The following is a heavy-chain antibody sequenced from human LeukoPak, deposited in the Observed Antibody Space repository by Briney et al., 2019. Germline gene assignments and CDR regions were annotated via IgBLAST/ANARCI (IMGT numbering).Heavy chain of an antibody. CDR3: ARDRRKGDNWFDP. CDR2: IYYSGST. V-gene: IGHV4-39*07. Sequence: SETLSLTCTVSGGSISSSSYYWGWIRQPPGKGLEWIGSIYYSGSTYYNPSHKSRVTISLDTSKNQFSLELKSVTAADTAVYYCARDRRKGDNWFDPWGQGILVTVSS. D-gene: IGHD1-14*01. CDR1: GGSISSSSYY. J-gene: IGHJ5*02.